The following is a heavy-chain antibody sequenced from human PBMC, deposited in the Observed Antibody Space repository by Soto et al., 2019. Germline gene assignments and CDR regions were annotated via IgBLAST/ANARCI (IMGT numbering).Heavy chain of an antibody. D-gene: IGHD3-10*01. CDR1: GFTFSSYG. CDR2: IWYDGSNK. Sequence: QVQLVESGGGVVQPGRSLRLSCAASGFTFSSYGMHWVRQAPGKGLEWVAVIWYDGSNKYYADSVKGRFTISRDNSKNTLYLQMNSLRAEYTAVYYCAREDVLLWFGELGPLDYWGQGPLVSVSS. J-gene: IGHJ4*02. V-gene: IGHV3-33*01. CDR3: AREDVLLWFGELGPLDY.